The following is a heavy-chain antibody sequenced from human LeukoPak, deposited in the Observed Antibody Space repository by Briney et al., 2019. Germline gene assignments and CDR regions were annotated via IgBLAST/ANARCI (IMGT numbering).Heavy chain of an antibody. D-gene: IGHD6-19*01. CDR2: IHTSGST. CDR1: GGSISSYY. J-gene: IGHJ4*02. CDR3: AGRAQTTGWSFDY. Sequence: SETLSLTCIVSGGSISSYYWSWIRQPAGKGLEWIGQIHTSGSTNYNPSLKSRVAMSVDTSKNQFSLVLSSVTAADTAVYYCAGRAQTTGWSFDYWGQGALVTVSS. V-gene: IGHV4-4*07.